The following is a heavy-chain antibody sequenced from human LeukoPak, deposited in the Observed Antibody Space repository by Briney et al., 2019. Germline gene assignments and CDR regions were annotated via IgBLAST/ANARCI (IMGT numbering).Heavy chain of an antibody. Sequence: ASVKVSCKASGYTFTSYAMNWVRQAPGQGLEWMGWINPNSGGTKYAQKFKGRVTMTRDTSISTAYMELSRLRSDDTAVYYCERVDTAMVAGGGDYWGQGTLVTVSS. D-gene: IGHD5-18*01. CDR3: ERVDTAMVAGGGDY. J-gene: IGHJ4*02. CDR1: GYTFTSYA. V-gene: IGHV1-2*02. CDR2: INPNSGGT.